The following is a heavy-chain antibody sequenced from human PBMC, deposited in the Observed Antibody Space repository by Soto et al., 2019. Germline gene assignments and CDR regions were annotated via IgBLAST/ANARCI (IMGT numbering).Heavy chain of an antibody. CDR2: ISGSGGST. Sequence: GGSLRVSCAASGFTFSSYAMSWVRQAPGKGLEWVSAISGSGGSTYYADSVKGRFTISRDNSKNTLYLQMNSLRAEDTAVYYCAKDHLVRGVRYYYGMDVWGQGTTVTVSS. D-gene: IGHD3-10*01. V-gene: IGHV3-23*01. J-gene: IGHJ6*02. CDR3: AKDHLVRGVRYYYGMDV. CDR1: GFTFSSYA.